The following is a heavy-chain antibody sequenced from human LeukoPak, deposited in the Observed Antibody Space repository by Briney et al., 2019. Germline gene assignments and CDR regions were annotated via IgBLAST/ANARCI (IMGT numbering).Heavy chain of an antibody. J-gene: IGHJ3*01. CDR1: GDSVSSNSAG. D-gene: IGHD1-26*01. Sequence: SQTLSLTCAISGDSVSSNSAGWHWIRQSPSRGLEWLGRTYYRSKWYNGYAVSVKGRITINPDPSKNQLSLEMKSVTPEDTAVYYCVRSGIVGASDAFDVWGQGTLVTVSS. V-gene: IGHV6-1*01. CDR2: TYYRSKWYN. CDR3: VRSGIVGASDAFDV.